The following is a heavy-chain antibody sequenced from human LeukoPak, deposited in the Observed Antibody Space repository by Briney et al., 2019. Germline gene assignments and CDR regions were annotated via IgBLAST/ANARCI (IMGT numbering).Heavy chain of an antibody. J-gene: IGHJ2*01. D-gene: IGHD2-2*03. CDR2: IYSAGTP. V-gene: IGHV3-66*01. CDR1: GFTFSSYW. Sequence: PGGSLRLSCAASGFTFSSYWMSWARQAPGKGLEWVSVIYSAGTPYYADSVKGRFTISRDNYKNTLYLQMNSLRAEDTAVYYCARDSKSGCSISACYGGNFDLWGRGTLVTVSS. CDR3: ARDSKSGCSISACYGGNFDL.